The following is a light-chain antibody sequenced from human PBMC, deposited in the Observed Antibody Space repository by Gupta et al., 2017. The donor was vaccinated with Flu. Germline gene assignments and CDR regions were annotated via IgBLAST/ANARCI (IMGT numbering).Light chain of an antibody. CDR1: QSVNSY. Sequence: IVMTQSPATLSVSPGERATLSCRASQSVNSYLAWYQQKPGQAPRLLIYGASTRATGIPARFSGSGSGTEFTLTISSLQSEDFAVYYCQQYEGWPYTFGQGTKLEIK. J-gene: IGKJ2*01. CDR2: GAS. V-gene: IGKV3-15*01. CDR3: QQYEGWPYT.